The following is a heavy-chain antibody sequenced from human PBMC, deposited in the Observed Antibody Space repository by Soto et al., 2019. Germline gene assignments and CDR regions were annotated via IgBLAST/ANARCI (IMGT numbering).Heavy chain of an antibody. V-gene: IGHV3-53*02. CDR1: GFTVRSNY. J-gene: IGHJ4*02. CDR2: IYSSGNT. CDR3: ARVSSPLGD. D-gene: IGHD3-16*01. Sequence: EVQLVETGGSLIQPGGSLRLSCSVSGFTVRSNYMSWVRQAPGKGLEWVSIIYSSGNTYYADSAKGRFTMSRDTSNTTVFLQVSSMRAEDTAVYYCARVSSPLGDWGQGTMVTVSS.